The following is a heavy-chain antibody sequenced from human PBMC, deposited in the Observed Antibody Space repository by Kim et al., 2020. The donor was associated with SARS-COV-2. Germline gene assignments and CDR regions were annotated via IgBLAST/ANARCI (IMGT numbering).Heavy chain of an antibody. V-gene: IGHV3-23*01. Sequence: YYAESVRGRFTISRDNFEDTLFLQMDSLRAEDTAVYYCYYDSSGYDNWFDPRGQGTPVTVSS. D-gene: IGHD3-22*01. J-gene: IGHJ5*02. CDR3: YYDSSGYDNWFDP.